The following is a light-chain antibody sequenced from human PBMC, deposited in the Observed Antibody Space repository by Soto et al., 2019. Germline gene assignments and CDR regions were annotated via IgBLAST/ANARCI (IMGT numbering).Light chain of an antibody. CDR2: DVS. V-gene: IGLV2-14*01. CDR1: SSDVGGYNY. Sequence: QSVLTQPASVSGSPGQSITISCTGTSSDVGGYNYVSWYQQHPGKAPKFIIYDVSNRPSGVSNRFSGSKSGNTASLTISGLQAEDEAYYYCSSYTSSSTVVFGGGTKVTVL. J-gene: IGLJ3*02. CDR3: SSYTSSSTVV.